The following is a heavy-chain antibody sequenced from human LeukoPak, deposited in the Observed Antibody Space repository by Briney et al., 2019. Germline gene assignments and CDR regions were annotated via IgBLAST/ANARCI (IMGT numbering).Heavy chain of an antibody. J-gene: IGHJ4*02. V-gene: IGHV1-18*01. CDR1: GYTFSHHG. D-gene: IGHD3-22*01. Sequence: ASVKVSCKASGYTFSHHGISWVRQAPGQGLEWMGWISCYNGDTMYAQNVQGRITMTTDTSTRTVYLELRRLRADDTAIYYCARDPSNSSGYHAHFDSWGQGTLVTVSS. CDR3: ARDPSNSSGYHAHFDS. CDR2: ISCYNGDT.